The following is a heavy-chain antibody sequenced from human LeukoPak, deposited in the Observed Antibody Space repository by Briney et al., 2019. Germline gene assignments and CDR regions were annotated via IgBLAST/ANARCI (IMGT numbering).Heavy chain of an antibody. D-gene: IGHD2/OR15-2a*01. CDR3: ARDNRITSDAFDI. CDR1: GFTVSNYY. Sequence: GGSLRLSCAASGFTVSNYYMNWVRQAPGKGLEWVAGIYSGGSTYYADSVKGGLTMSSDNSKKALYLQMNSLRAEDTAVYYCARDNRITSDAFDIWGQGTMVTVSS. J-gene: IGHJ3*02. CDR2: IYSGGST. V-gene: IGHV3-53*01.